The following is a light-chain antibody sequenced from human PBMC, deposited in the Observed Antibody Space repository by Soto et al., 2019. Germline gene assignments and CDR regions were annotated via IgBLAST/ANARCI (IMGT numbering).Light chain of an antibody. CDR1: SSNIGSNP. Sequence: QSVLTQPPSASGTPGQRVTISCSGSSSNIGSNPVDWYQQFPGTAPKVLIYSNNQRPSGVSDRFSGSKSGTAASLAISGLQSEDEADYYCAAWDDSLNGVVFGGGTKLTVL. V-gene: IGLV1-44*01. CDR2: SNN. CDR3: AAWDDSLNGVV. J-gene: IGLJ2*01.